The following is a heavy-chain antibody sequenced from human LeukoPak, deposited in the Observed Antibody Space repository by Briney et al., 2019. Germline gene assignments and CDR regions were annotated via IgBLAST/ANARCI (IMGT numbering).Heavy chain of an antibody. V-gene: IGHV4-59*01. J-gene: IGHJ4*02. Sequence: SETLSLTCTVSGGSISSYYWSWIRQPPGKGLEWIGYIYYSGSTNYNPSLKSRVTISVDTSKNQFSLKLSSVTAADTAVYYCAREVLGTFDYWGQGTLVTVSS. CDR2: IYYSGST. D-gene: IGHD7-27*01. CDR3: AREVLGTFDY. CDR1: GGSISSYY.